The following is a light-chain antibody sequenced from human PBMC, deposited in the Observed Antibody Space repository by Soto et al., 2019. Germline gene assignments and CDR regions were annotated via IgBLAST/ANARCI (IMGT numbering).Light chain of an antibody. CDR2: EVS. Sequence: QSVLTQPASLSGSPGQSITISCTGTSSDVGGHNYVSWYQQHPGKAPKLMIYEVSNRPSGVSNRFSGSKSGNTASLTISGLQAEDEADYYCSSYTSSSTLYVFGTGTKVTVL. V-gene: IGLV2-14*01. CDR3: SSYTSSSTLYV. CDR1: SSDVGGHNY. J-gene: IGLJ1*01.